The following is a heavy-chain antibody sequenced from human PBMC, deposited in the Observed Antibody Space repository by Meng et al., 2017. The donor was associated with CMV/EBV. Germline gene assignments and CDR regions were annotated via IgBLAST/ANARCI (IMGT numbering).Heavy chain of an antibody. V-gene: IGHV4-59*01. J-gene: IGHJ4*02. D-gene: IGHD4-11*01. CDR1: GGSISSYY. CDR2: IYYSGST. CDR3: ARGPYPDEDSWTYSYFEF. Sequence: SETLSLTCTVSGGSISSYYWSWIRQPPGKGLEWIGYIYYSGSTNYNPSLKSRVTISVDTSKNQFSLKLSSVTAADTAIYYCARGPYPDEDSWTYSYFEFWGQGTLVTVSS.